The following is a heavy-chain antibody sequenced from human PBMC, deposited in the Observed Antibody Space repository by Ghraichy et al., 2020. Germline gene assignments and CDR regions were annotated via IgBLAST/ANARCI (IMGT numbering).Heavy chain of an antibody. V-gene: IGHV1-46*03. D-gene: IGHD3-10*01. Sequence: ASVKDSCKASGYTFTSDYMHWVRQAPGQGLEWMGIINPSGGSATYVQKFQGRVTMTRDTSTSTAYMELSSLRSEDTAVYYCSSGQGAAVFGGGFDYWGQGTLVTVSS. J-gene: IGHJ4*02. CDR1: GYTFTSDY. CDR3: SSGQGAAVFGGGFDY. CDR2: INPSGGSA.